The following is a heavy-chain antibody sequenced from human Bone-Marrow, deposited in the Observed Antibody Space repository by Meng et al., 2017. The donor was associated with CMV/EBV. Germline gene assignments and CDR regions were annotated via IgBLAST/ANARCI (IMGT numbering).Heavy chain of an antibody. J-gene: IGHJ6*02. D-gene: IGHD3/OR15-3a*01. CDR2: ISAYNGNT. CDR1: GYTFTSYG. Sequence: ASVKVSCKASGYTFTSYGISWVRQAPGQGLEWMGWISAYNGNTNYAQKFQGRVTMTRNTSISTAYMELSSLRSEDTAVYYCARLWDSFYYYYGMDVWGQGTTVTVSS. CDR3: ARLWDSFYYYYGMDV. V-gene: IGHV1-18*01.